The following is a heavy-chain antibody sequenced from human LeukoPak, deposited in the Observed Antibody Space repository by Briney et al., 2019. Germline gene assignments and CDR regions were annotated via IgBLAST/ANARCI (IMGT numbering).Heavy chain of an antibody. CDR2: IHYSGST. J-gene: IGHJ4*02. CDR3: GRDPRASGWYDY. CDR1: GGSISSYY. D-gene: IGHD6-19*01. Sequence: PSETLSLTCTVSGGSISSYYWGCIRQPPGKGLEWVGYIHYSGSTNSNPSLKSRVTISVDTSKKQFSLKMSSVTAADTAVYYCGRDPRASGWYDYWGQGTLVTVSS. V-gene: IGHV4-59*01.